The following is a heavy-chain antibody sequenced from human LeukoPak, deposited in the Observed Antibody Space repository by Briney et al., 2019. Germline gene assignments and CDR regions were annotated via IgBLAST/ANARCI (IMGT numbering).Heavy chain of an antibody. CDR2: ISGSGFNT. D-gene: IGHD5-18*01. Sequence: GGSLRLSCAVSGFTFNNYGMSWVRQAPGKGLEWVSAISGSGFNTYYADSVKGRFTISRDNSKNTLYLQMNSLRADDTAVYHCAKDPGYSYGLYYFDYWGQGTLVTVSS. CDR3: AKDPGYSYGLYYFDY. V-gene: IGHV3-23*01. J-gene: IGHJ4*02. CDR1: GFTFNNYG.